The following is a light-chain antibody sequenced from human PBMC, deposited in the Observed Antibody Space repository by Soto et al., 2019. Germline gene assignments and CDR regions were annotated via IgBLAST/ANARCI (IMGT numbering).Light chain of an antibody. V-gene: IGKV3-20*01. CDR2: GAS. CDR3: QKYNSAALT. Sequence: EIALTQSPGTLSLSPGERATLSCRASQSVSSSYLAWYQQKPGQAPRLLIYGASTLQSGVPSRFSGTGSGTDFTLTISSLQPEDVATYYCQKYNSAALTFGGGTKVEIK. J-gene: IGKJ4*01. CDR1: QSVSSSY.